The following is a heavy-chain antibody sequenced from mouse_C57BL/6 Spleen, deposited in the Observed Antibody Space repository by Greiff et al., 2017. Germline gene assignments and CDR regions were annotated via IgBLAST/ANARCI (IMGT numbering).Heavy chain of an antibody. CDR2: IWRGGST. Sequence: VQLQQSGPGLVQPSQSLSITCTVSGFSLTSYGVHWVRQSPGKGLEWLGVIWRGGSTDYNAAFMSRLSITQDNSKSQVFFKMNSLQADDTAIYYCAKETGTGWYFDVWGTGTTVTVSS. D-gene: IGHD4-1*01. J-gene: IGHJ1*03. V-gene: IGHV2-5*01. CDR3: AKETGTGWYFDV. CDR1: GFSLTSYG.